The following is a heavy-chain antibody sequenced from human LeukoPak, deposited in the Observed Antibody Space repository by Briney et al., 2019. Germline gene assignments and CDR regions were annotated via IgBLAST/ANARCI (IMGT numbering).Heavy chain of an antibody. Sequence: SETLSLTCTVSGGSISSYYWSWFRQPPGKGLEWIGYIYYSGSTNYNPSLKSRVTISVDASKNQFSLKLTSVTAADTAVYYCARGPPGGQFDPWGQGTLVTVSS. CDR2: IYYSGST. D-gene: IGHD3-10*01. CDR3: ARGPPGGQFDP. J-gene: IGHJ5*02. V-gene: IGHV4-59*01. CDR1: GGSISSYY.